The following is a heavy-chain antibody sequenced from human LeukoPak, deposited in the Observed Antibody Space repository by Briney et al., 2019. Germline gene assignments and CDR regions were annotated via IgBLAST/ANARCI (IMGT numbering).Heavy chain of an antibody. CDR1: GFTFTSSA. Sequence: ASVKVSCKASGFTFTSSAMQWVRQARGQRLEWIGWIVVGSGNTNYAQKFQERVTITRDMSTSTAYMELSSLRSEDTAVYYCAAVALYCSGSSCKTFDYWGQGTLVTVSS. D-gene: IGHD2-15*01. V-gene: IGHV1-58*02. CDR3: AAVALYCSGSSCKTFDY. J-gene: IGHJ4*02. CDR2: IVVGSGNT.